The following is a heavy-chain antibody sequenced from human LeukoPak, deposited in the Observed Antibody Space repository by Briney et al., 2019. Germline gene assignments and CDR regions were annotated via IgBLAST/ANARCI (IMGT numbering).Heavy chain of an antibody. Sequence: ASVKVSCKASGYTFTGYYTHWVRQAPGQGLEWMGWINPNSGGTNYAQKFQGRVTMTRDTSISTAYMELSRLRSDDTAVYYCARAYCTSTSCYSGWPWGQGTLVTVSS. CDR1: GYTFTGYY. CDR2: INPNSGGT. V-gene: IGHV1-2*02. CDR3: ARAYCTSTSCYSGWP. D-gene: IGHD2-2*01. J-gene: IGHJ5*02.